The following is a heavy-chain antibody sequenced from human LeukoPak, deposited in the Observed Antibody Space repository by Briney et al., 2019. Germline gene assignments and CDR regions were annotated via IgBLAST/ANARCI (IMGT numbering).Heavy chain of an antibody. CDR3: ARDLSHCSGGSCYSAHFDY. CDR2: INTDMSST. CDR1: GFTFSDYW. J-gene: IGHJ4*02. D-gene: IGHD2-15*01. Sequence: PGGSLRLSCVASGFTFSDYWMHWVRQAPGKGLVWVSRINTDMSSTIYTDSVKGRFTISRDNAKNTLYLQMNSLRAEDTAVYYCARDLSHCSGGSCYSAHFDYWDLGTLVTVSS. V-gene: IGHV3-74*01.